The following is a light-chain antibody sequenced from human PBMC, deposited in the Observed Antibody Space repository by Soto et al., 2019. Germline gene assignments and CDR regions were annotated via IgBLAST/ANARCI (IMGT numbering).Light chain of an antibody. J-gene: IGKJ4*01. CDR1: QAIGVY. CDR3: QKYNSAPLT. CDR2: AAP. Sequence: DIQMTQSQSPLSASLGARVPTTCRASQAIGVYLAWFQQNPGKVPRLLIYAAPALQSGVPSRFSGGGSGTDFTLTINSLQPEDVATYYCQKYNSAPLTFGGGTKVEIK. V-gene: IGKV1-27*01.